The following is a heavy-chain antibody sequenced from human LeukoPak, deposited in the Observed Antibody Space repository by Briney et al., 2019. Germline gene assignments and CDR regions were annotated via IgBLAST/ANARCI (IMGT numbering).Heavy chain of an antibody. D-gene: IGHD3-16*02. CDR2: IYHSGST. V-gene: IGHV4-38-2*02. CDR1: GYSISSGYY. Sequence: SETLSLTCTVSGYSISSGYYWGWIRQPPGKGLEWIGSIYHSGSTNYSPSLKSRVTLSVDTSKNQFSLRLSSVTAADTAVYYCARRTLGGVIAYGGQGTLVTVSS. CDR3: ARRTLGGVIAY. J-gene: IGHJ4*02.